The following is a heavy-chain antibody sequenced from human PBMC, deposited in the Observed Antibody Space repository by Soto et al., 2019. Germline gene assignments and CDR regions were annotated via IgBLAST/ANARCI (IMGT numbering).Heavy chain of an antibody. CDR3: AKGATSIQYCFDY. Sequence: EVQLLESGGGLVQPGGSLRLSCAASGFIFSTYTVGWVRQAPGKGLEWVAAISGSGEKTSYADSVKGRLTISRDNSKSTLHLQMNSLRVEDAAVYYCAKGATSIQYCFDYWGQGTLVTVSS. CDR2: ISGSGEKT. V-gene: IGHV3-23*01. J-gene: IGHJ4*02. CDR1: GFIFSTYT.